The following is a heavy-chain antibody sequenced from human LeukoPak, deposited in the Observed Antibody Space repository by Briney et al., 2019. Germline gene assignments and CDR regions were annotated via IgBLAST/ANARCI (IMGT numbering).Heavy chain of an antibody. D-gene: IGHD6-19*01. CDR1: GFTFSRYA. CDR3: AKDPDSTDLYDNAD. J-gene: IGHJ1*01. CDR2: IGTNEQRT. V-gene: IGHV3-23*01. Sequence: GGSLRLSCVASGFTFSRYAMNWVRQTPGKGLEWVSLIGTNEQRTHYADSVKGRFTISRDNSKNTLFLQVNSLRAEDTAVYYCAKDPDSTDLYDNADWGQGTLVTVSS.